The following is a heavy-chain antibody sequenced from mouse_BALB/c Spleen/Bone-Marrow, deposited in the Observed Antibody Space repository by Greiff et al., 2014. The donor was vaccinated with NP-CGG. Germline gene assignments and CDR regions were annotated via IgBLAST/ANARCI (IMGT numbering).Heavy chain of an antibody. J-gene: IGHJ1*01. CDR3: TKPSFYYGSSYWYFDV. D-gene: IGHD1-1*01. CDR2: LDPANGDT. V-gene: IGHV14-3*02. CDR1: GFNIKDTY. Sequence: VQLKESGAELAKPGASVKLSCTASGFNIKDTYMHWVKQRPEQGLEWIGRLDPANGDTKYDPKFQGKATITADTSSNTAYLQLSSLTSEDTAVYYCTKPSFYYGSSYWYFDVWGAGTTVTVSS.